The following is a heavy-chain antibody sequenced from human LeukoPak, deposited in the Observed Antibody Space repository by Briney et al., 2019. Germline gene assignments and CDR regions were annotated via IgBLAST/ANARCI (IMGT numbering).Heavy chain of an antibody. CDR2: ISYDGSNK. V-gene: IGHV3-30-3*01. J-gene: IGHJ3*02. Sequence: PGRSLRLSCAASGFTFSSYAMHWVGQAPGKGLEWVSVISYDGSNKYYADSVRGRFTISRDNSKNTLYLQMNSLRAEDTAVYYCARGRYCSSTSCYSEGGGEPDAFDIWGQGTMVTVSS. CDR1: GFTFSSYA. CDR3: ARGRYCSSTSCYSEGGGEPDAFDI. D-gene: IGHD2-2*02.